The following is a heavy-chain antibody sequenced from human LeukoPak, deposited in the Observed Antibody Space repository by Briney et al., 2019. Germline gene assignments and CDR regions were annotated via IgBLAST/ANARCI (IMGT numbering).Heavy chain of an antibody. J-gene: IGHJ5*02. CDR1: GGSITSYY. Sequence: SETLSLNCTVSGGSITSYYWHRIRQPPGKGLEWIGYIYYSGSTNYNPSLKSRVTISVDTSRNQFSLKLHSVTAADTAVYYCARDRGRATWFDPWGQGTAVTVSS. CDR3: ARDRGRATWFDP. CDR2: IYYSGST. V-gene: IGHV4-59*01. D-gene: IGHD3-10*01.